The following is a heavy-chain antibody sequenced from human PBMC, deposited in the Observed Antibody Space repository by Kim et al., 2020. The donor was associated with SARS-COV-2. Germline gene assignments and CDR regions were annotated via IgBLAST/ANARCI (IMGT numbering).Heavy chain of an antibody. CDR1: GGSISSGGYY. V-gene: IGHV4-31*03. CDR3: ARVARRGYSWRGDC. CDR2: IYYSGST. J-gene: IGHJ4*02. Sequence: SETLSLTCTVSGGSISSGGYYCSWIRQHPGKGLEWLGYIYYSGSTYYNPSLKSRVTISVDTSMNQLSLKPSSVTAADTAVYYCARVARRGYSWRGDCWGQGTLVTVSS. D-gene: IGHD3-22*01.